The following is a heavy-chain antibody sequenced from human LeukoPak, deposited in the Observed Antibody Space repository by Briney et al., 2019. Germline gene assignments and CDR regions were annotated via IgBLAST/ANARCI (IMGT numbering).Heavy chain of an antibody. V-gene: IGHV3-11*01. CDR3: ARVLRYCSGGNCYSGGLGYMDV. CDR1: GFTFSDYN. D-gene: IGHD2-15*01. J-gene: IGHJ6*03. Sequence: GGALRLSCAASGFTFSDYNMRWIRQAPGKGLEWVSSISRSGSTKYYADSVKGRFTISRDNAKNSLFLQMNSLRAEDTAVYYCARVLRYCSGGNCYSGGLGYMDVWGKGTTVTISS. CDR2: ISRSGSTK.